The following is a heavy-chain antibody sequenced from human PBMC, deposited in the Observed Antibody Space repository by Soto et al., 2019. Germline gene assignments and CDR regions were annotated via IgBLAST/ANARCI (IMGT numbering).Heavy chain of an antibody. D-gene: IGHD2-21*02. CDR2: ISYDGSNK. V-gene: IGHV3-30*03. Sequence: GGSLRLSCAASGFTFSSYGMHWVRQAPGKGLEWVAVISYDGSNKYYADSVKGRFTISRDNSKNTLYLQMNSLRAEDTAVYYCAAKATTVVTRTYYHYGMDVWGQGTTVTVSS. CDR3: AAKATTVVTRTYYHYGMDV. CDR1: GFTFSSYG. J-gene: IGHJ6*02.